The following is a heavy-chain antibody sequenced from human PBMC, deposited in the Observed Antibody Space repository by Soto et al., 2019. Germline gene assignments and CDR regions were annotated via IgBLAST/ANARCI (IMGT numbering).Heavy chain of an antibody. CDR1: GGSFSGYY. CDR3: ARVSFSAEDQSDWFAP. D-gene: IGHD1-26*01. J-gene: IGHJ5*02. V-gene: IGHV4-34*01. Sequence: PSETLSLTCAVYGGSFSGYYWSWIRQPPGKGLEWIGEINHSGSTNYNPSLQSRVTISVDTSKNQVSLKLASVTAADTAVYYCARVSFSAEDQSDWFAPWGHGTLVTVSS. CDR2: INHSGST.